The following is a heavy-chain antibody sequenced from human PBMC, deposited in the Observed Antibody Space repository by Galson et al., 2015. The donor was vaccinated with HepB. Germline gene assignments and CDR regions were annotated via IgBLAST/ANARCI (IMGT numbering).Heavy chain of an antibody. CDR1: GFTFSSYA. CDR2: ISGSGGST. J-gene: IGHJ4*02. V-gene: IGHV3-23*01. CDR3: AKEGSRAQRGGVYYFDY. Sequence: SLRLSCAASGFTFSSYAMSWVRQAPGKGLEWVSAISGSGGSTYYADSVKGRFTISRDNSKNTLYLQMNSLRAEDTAVYYCAKEGSRAQRGGVYYFDYWGQGTLVTVSS. D-gene: IGHD3-10*01.